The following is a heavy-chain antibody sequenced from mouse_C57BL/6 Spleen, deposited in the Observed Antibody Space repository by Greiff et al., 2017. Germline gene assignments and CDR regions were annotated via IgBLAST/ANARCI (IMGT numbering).Heavy chain of an antibody. V-gene: IGHV1-81*01. CDR1: GYTFTSYG. CDR2: IYPRSGNT. D-gene: IGHD1-1*01. CDR3: ARSGYYGDY. Sequence: VKLQESGAELARPGASVKLSCKASGYTFTSYGISWVKQRTGQGLEWIGEIYPRSGNTYYNEKFKGKATLTADKSSSTAYMELRSLTSEDSAVYFCARSGYYGDYWGQGTTLTVSS. J-gene: IGHJ2*01.